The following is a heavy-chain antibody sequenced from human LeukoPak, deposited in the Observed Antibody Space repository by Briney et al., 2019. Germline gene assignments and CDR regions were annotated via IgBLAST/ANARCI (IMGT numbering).Heavy chain of an antibody. J-gene: IGHJ5*02. CDR3: ATLGYDFWSSYYIWFDP. D-gene: IGHD3-3*01. CDR1: GGTFGSYA. V-gene: IGHV1-69*13. Sequence: SVKVSCKASGGTFGSYAISWVLQAPGQGLEWMGGIIPIFGTANYAQKFQGRVTITADESTSTAYMELSSLRSEDTAVYYCATLGYDFWSSYYIWFDPWGQGTLVTVSS. CDR2: IIPIFGTA.